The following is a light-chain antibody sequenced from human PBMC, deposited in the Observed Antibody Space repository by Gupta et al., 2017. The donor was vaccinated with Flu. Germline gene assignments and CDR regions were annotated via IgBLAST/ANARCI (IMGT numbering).Light chain of an antibody. CDR3: HQDGTSPLT. Sequence: DIVLTQSPGTLSLSPGERATLSCRASQSLSSSYLAWYQQKGVQAPRLLIYGASSRATGSPDRFSGSGSGTDFTLTISRLEPEDFAVYYCHQDGTSPLTFGGGTKVEIK. V-gene: IGKV3-20*01. J-gene: IGKJ4*01. CDR1: QSLSSSY. CDR2: GAS.